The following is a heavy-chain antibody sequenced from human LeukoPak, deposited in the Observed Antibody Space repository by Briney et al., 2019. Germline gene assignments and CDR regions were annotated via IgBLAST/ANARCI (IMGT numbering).Heavy chain of an antibody. D-gene: IGHD4-17*01. CDR1: GFTFGDYG. V-gene: IGHV3-20*04. J-gene: IGHJ4*02. CDR2: LNWDGGTT. CDR3: ARAQTYGDYRLLLDY. Sequence: PGGSLRLSCAASGFTFGDYGMSRVRQAPGKGLEWVSGLNWDGGTTGHADSVKGRFTISRDNAKNSLYLQMNSLRAEDTALYYCARAQTYGDYRLLLDYWGQGTLVTVSS.